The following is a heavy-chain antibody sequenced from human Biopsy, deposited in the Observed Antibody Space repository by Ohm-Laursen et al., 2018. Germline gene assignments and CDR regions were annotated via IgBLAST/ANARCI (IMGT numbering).Heavy chain of an antibody. D-gene: IGHD4-17*01. J-gene: IGHJ6*02. V-gene: IGHV1-69*06. CDR3: ATRVTPVTTLYYYAMDV. CDR2: VMPIFGTA. Sequence: SVKVSCKASGVTFNSYAISWVRQAPGQGLEWMGGVMPIFGTANYAQKFQGRVTITADKSTSTAHLDLSSLRSEDTAVYYCATRVTPVTTLYYYAMDVWGQGTTVTVSS. CDR1: GVTFNSYA.